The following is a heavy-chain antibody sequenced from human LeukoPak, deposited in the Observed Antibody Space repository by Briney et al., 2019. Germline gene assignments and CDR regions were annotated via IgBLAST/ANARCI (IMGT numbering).Heavy chain of an antibody. D-gene: IGHD6-6*01. V-gene: IGHV4-30-4*08. Sequence: SQTLSLTCTVSGGSISSAGYYWSWIRQHPGKGLEWIGYIYYSGSTYYNPSLKSRVTISVDTSKNQFSLKLSSVTAADTAVYYCAREYSSSSQFDYWGQGTLVTVSS. J-gene: IGHJ4*02. CDR1: GGSISSAGYY. CDR3: AREYSSSSQFDY. CDR2: IYYSGST.